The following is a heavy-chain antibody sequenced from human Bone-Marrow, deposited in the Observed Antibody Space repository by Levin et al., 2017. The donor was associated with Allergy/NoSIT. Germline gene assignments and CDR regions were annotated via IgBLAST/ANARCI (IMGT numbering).Heavy chain of an antibody. J-gene: IGHJ5*01. Sequence: GESLKISCKVSGYSFTELSMHWVRQAPGKGLEWMGGVDPEDGETIYAQRFQGRVTMTEDTSTDTAYMELSSLRSEDTAVYYCATSVDQGAGCFDSWGQGTLVTVSS. V-gene: IGHV1-24*01. D-gene: IGHD5-12*01. CDR3: ATSVDQGAGCFDS. CDR1: GYSFTELS. CDR2: VDPEDGET.